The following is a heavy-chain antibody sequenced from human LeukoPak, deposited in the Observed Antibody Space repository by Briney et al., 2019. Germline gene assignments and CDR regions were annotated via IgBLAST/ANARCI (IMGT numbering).Heavy chain of an antibody. J-gene: IGHJ3*02. CDR1: GGTFSSYA. Sequence: SVKVSCKASGGTFSSYAISWVRQAPGQGLEWMGGIIPIFGTANYAQKFQGRVTMTRNTSISTAYMELSSLRSEDTAVYYCARVKSPDAFDIWGQGTMVTVSS. CDR2: IIPIFGTA. CDR3: ARVKSPDAFDI. V-gene: IGHV1-69*05.